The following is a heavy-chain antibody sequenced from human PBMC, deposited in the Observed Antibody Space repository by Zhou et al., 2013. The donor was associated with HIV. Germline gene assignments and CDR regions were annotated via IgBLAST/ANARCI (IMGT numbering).Heavy chain of an antibody. CDR1: GYSINNFG. J-gene: IGHJ5*02. V-gene: IGHV1-18*01. D-gene: IGHD1-26*01. CDR2: ISGYNDNT. Sequence: QVQLVQSGAEVKKPGASVKVSCKASGYSINNFGISWVRQAPGQRLEWMGWISGYNDNTEYRQRFQGRFTITTDESTSTAYMELSSLRSEDTAVYYCARRSGRGWFDPWGQGTLVTVSS. CDR3: ARRSGRGWFDP.